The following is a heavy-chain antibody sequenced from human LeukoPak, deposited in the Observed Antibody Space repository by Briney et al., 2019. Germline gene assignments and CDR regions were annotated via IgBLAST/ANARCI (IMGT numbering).Heavy chain of an antibody. J-gene: IGHJ4*02. V-gene: IGHV3-30*03. CDR2: ISYDGSNK. D-gene: IGHD3-16*02. CDR1: GFTFSSYS. Sequence: PGGSLRLSCAASGFTFSSYSMNWVRQAPGKGLEWVAVISYDGSNKYYADSVKGRFTISRDNSKNTLYLQMNSLRAEDTAVYYCARDGYVWGSYLRHYYFDYWGQGTLVTVSS. CDR3: ARDGYVWGSYLRHYYFDY.